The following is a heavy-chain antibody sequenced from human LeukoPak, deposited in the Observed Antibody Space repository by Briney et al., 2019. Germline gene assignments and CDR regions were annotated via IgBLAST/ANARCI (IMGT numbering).Heavy chain of an antibody. Sequence: GGSLRLSCAAAGFTFSSYAMSWVRQAPGKGLEWVSAISGSGAGTYYADSVKGRFTISRDNSKNTLYLQMNSLRADDTAVYYCAKGSYSSGWANRYWGQGTLVTVSS. V-gene: IGHV3-23*01. J-gene: IGHJ4*02. CDR3: AKGSYSSGWANRY. D-gene: IGHD6-19*01. CDR2: ISGSGAGT. CDR1: GFTFSSYA.